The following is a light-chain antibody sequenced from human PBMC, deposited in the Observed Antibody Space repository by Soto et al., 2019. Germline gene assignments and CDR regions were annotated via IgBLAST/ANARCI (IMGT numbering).Light chain of an antibody. V-gene: IGKV3-15*01. J-gene: IGKJ1*01. CDR1: QSVSSN. CDR3: QQYNNWPRT. CDR2: GAS. Sequence: EIVMTQSKAPLSVSPGERATLSCRASQSVSSNLAWYQQKPGQAPRLLIYGASTRATGIPARFSGSGSGTEFTLTISSLQSEDFAVYYCQQYNNWPRTFGQGTKVDIK.